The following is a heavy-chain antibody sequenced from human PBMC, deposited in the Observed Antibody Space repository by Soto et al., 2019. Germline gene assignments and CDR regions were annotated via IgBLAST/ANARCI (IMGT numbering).Heavy chain of an antibody. J-gene: IGHJ5*02. Sequence: PSETLSLTCTVSGGSISSGDYYWSWIRQPPGKGLEWIGYIYYSGTTFYKPSLKSRLTISVNTSKNQFSLNLSSVTAADTAAYYCARATLNFWTYNWFDPWGQGILVTVSS. D-gene: IGHD1-1*01. V-gene: IGHV4-30-4*01. CDR1: GGSISSGDYY. CDR2: IYYSGTT. CDR3: ARATLNFWTYNWFDP.